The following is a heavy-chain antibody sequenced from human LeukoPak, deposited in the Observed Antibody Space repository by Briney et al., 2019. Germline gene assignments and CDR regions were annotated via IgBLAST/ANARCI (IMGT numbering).Heavy chain of an antibody. CDR2: IYHSGST. Sequence: SQTLSLTCTVSGGSISSGGYYWSWIRQPPGKGLEWIGYIYHSGSTYYNPSLKSRVTISVDRSKNQFSLKLSSVTAADTAVYYCARWDSYSHSVLDYWGQGTLVTVSS. CDR3: ARWDSYSHSVLDY. CDR1: GGSISSGGYY. J-gene: IGHJ4*02. V-gene: IGHV4-30-2*01. D-gene: IGHD5-18*01.